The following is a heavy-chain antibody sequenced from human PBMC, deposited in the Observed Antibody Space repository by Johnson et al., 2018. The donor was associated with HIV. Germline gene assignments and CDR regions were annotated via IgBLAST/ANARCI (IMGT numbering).Heavy chain of an antibody. D-gene: IGHD5-24*01. V-gene: IGHV3-20*04. CDR3: AREMRWPSKAAFDI. J-gene: IGHJ3*02. CDR1: GFMVDDYG. Sequence: VQLVESGGGVVRPGGSLRLSCAASGFMVDDYGMSWVRQVPGKGLEWVSGIHWNGGSTGYADATKVRFTISRDKAKNPLYLQMNSPRAEDTAVYYCAREMRWPSKAAFDIWGQGTMVTVSS. CDR2: IHWNGGST.